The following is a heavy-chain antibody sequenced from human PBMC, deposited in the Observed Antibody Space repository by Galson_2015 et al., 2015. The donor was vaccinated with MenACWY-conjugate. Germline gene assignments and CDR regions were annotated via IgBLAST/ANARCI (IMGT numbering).Heavy chain of an antibody. Sequence: SLRLSCAASGFTVGSNYMSWVRQAPGKGLEWVSVIYSGGSTYYADSVKGRFTISRDNSKNTLYLQMNSLRAEDTAVDYCARPRGIGSGWYNWCDPWGHGTLVTV. CDR1: GFTVGSNY. CDR2: IYSGGST. V-gene: IGHV3-66*02. CDR3: ARPRGIGSGWYNWCDP. J-gene: IGHJ5*02. D-gene: IGHD6-19*01.